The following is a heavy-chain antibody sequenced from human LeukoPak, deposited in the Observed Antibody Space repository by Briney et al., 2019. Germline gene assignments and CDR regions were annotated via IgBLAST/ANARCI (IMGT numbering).Heavy chain of an antibody. V-gene: IGHV3-66*01. Sequence: GGSLRLSCAASGFTFSSYAMNWVRQAPGKGLEWVSVIYSGGSTYYADSVKGRFTISRDNSKNTLYLQMNSLRAEDTAVYYCARDQGDYYDSSGYKEAFDIWGQGTMVTVSS. CDR1: GFTFSSYA. CDR2: IYSGGST. D-gene: IGHD3-22*01. CDR3: ARDQGDYYDSSGYKEAFDI. J-gene: IGHJ3*02.